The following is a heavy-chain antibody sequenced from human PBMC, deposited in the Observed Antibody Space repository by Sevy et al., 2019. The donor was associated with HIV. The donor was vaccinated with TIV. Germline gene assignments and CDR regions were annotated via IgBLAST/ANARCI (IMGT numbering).Heavy chain of an antibody. Sequence: GGSLRLSCVASGFNFSSYAMHWVRQAPGKGLEWVAVISYAGSSKYFGDSVKGRFTISRDNSKNTLFLQIDSLRAEDTAVYYCAKESGSYYDFWSGHDAFDIWGQGTMVTVSS. CDR2: ISYAGSSK. CDR3: AKESGSYYDFWSGHDAFDI. CDR1: GFNFSSYA. D-gene: IGHD3-3*01. J-gene: IGHJ3*02. V-gene: IGHV3-30*18.